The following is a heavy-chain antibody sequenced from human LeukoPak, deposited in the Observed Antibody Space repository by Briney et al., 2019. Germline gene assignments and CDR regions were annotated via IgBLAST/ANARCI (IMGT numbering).Heavy chain of an antibody. D-gene: IGHD3-10*01. J-gene: IGHJ4*02. CDR3: ARDPFEHYYGSGSYHPLDY. CDR1: GFTFSDYY. CDR2: ISSSGSTI. V-gene: IGHV3-11*04. Sequence: GGSLRLSCAASGFTFSDYYMSWLRQAPGKGLEWVSYISSSGSTIYYADSVKGRFTISRDNAKNSLYLQMNSLRAEVTAVYYCARDPFEHYYGSGSYHPLDYWGQGTLVTVSS.